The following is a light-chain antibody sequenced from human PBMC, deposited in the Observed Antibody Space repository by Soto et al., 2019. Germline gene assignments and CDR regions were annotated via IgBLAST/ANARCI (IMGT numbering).Light chain of an antibody. J-gene: IGKJ1*01. CDR1: QSVNSNY. CDR2: STT. Sequence: EIVLTQSPGTLSLSPGEGATLSCRASQSVNSNYLAWFQQKPGQAPRLLIYSTTNRATSIPDRFSGSGSGTDFTLTISRLEPEDFVVYYCQQYDKSPWTFGQGTKVEIK. CDR3: QQYDKSPWT. V-gene: IGKV3-20*01.